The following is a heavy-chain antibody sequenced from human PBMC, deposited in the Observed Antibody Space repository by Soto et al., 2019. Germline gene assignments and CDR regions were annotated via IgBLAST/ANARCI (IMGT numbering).Heavy chain of an antibody. CDR3: AKDFIANNGVWEAFDM. D-gene: IGHD2-8*01. CDR1: GFSFSAYA. CDR2: LVGNGGDR. J-gene: IGHJ3*02. V-gene: IGHV3-23*01. Sequence: GGSLRLSCAASGFSFSAYAMNWVRQAPGKGLQWVSGLVGNGGDRNYADSVRGRFTVSRDNSKDTLYLQMNNLRDEDTAVYYCAKDFIANNGVWEAFDMWGRGTEVTVSS.